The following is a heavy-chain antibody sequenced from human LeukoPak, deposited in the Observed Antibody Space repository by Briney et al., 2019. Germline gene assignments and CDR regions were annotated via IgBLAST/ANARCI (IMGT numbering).Heavy chain of an antibody. CDR3: ARGSFYGDSGGY. Sequence: PGGSLRLSCAASGFTFSSYSMNWVRQAPGKGLEWVSSISSSSSYIYYADSVKGRFTISRDNAKNSLYLQMNSLRAEDTAVYYCARGSFYGDSGGYWGQGTLVTVSS. D-gene: IGHD4-17*01. V-gene: IGHV3-21*01. CDR2: ISSSSSYI. J-gene: IGHJ4*02. CDR1: GFTFSSYS.